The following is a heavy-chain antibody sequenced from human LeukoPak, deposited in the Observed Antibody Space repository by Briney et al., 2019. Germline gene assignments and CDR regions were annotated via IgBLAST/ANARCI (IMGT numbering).Heavy chain of an antibody. Sequence: PGGSLRLSCAASGFIFSSYEMNWVRQAPGKGLEWVSYITGSGSTIFYADSVKGRFTISRDNAKNSLYLQMNSLRAEDTAVYYRTRDGHDYWGQGTLVTVSS. CDR2: ITGSGSTI. CDR3: TRDGHDY. D-gene: IGHD3/OR15-3a*01. J-gene: IGHJ4*02. CDR1: GFIFSSYE. V-gene: IGHV3-48*03.